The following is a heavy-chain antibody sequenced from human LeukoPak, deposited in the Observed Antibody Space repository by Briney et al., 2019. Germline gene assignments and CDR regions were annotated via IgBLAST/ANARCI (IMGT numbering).Heavy chain of an antibody. CDR3: ASEPRITMIVVVERGLDY. CDR1: GYTFTGYY. CDR2: INPSGGST. D-gene: IGHD3-22*01. V-gene: IGHV1-46*01. Sequence: ASVKVSCKASGYTFTGYYMHWVRQAPGQGLEWMGIINPSGGSTSYAQKFQGRVTMTRDMSTSTVYMELSSLRSEDTAVYYCASEPRITMIVVVERGLDYWGQGTLVTVSS. J-gene: IGHJ4*02.